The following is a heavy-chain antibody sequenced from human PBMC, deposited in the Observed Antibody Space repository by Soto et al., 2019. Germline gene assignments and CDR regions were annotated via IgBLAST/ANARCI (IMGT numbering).Heavy chain of an antibody. V-gene: IGHV4-59*08. CDR1: GGSISSYY. D-gene: IGHD4-4*01. J-gene: IGHJ5*02. CDR3: ARHHDYSNYLWFDP. CDR2: IYYSGST. Sequence: SETLSLTCTVSGGSISSYYWSLIRQPPGKGLEWIGYIYYSGSTNYNPSLKSRVTISVDTSKNQFSLKLSSVTAADTAVYYCARHHDYSNYLWFDPWGQGTLVTVSS.